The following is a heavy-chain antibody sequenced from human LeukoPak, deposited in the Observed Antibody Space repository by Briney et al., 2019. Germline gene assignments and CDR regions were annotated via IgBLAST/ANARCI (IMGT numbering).Heavy chain of an antibody. CDR1: GFTFSSYE. CDR3: ARNRVIFGVVITYYFDY. Sequence: GGSLRLSCAASGFTFSSYEMNWVRQAPGKGLEWVSYISSSGSTIYYADSVKGRFTISRDNAKNSLYLQMNSLRAEDTAVYYCARNRVIFGVVITYYFDYWGQGTLVTVSS. CDR2: ISSSGSTI. J-gene: IGHJ4*02. D-gene: IGHD3-3*01. V-gene: IGHV3-48*03.